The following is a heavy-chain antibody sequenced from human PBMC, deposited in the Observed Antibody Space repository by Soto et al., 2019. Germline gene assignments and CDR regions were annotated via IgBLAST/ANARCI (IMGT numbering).Heavy chain of an antibody. CDR2: IYYSGST. D-gene: IGHD2-2*01. V-gene: IGHV4-59*01. J-gene: IGHJ4*02. CDR1: GGSITSYY. Sequence: SETLSLTCTVSGGSITSYYWSWIRQPPGKGLEWIGYIYYSGSTNYNPSLKSRVTISVDTSKNQFSLKLSSVTAADTAVYYCARGGISGCSSISCLRFDYWGQGTLVTVSS. CDR3: ARGGISGCSSISCLRFDY.